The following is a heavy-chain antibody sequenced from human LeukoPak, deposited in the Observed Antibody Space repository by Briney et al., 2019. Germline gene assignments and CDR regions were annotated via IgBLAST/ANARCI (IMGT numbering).Heavy chain of an antibody. CDR3: TRSPSLGGRYWGFDY. CDR1: GFTFSSYG. J-gene: IGHJ4*02. Sequence: GGSLRLSCAASGFTFSSYGMHWVRQAPGKGLEWVAVIWYDGSNKYYADSVKGRFTVSRDNAKNTLYLQMNSLRAEDTAVYYCTRSPSLGGRYWGFDYWGQGALVTVSS. V-gene: IGHV3-33*01. CDR2: IWYDGSNK. D-gene: IGHD1-26*01.